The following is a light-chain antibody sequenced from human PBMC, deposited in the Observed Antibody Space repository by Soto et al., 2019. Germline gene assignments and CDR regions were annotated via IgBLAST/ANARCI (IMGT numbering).Light chain of an antibody. J-gene: IGKJ1*01. V-gene: IGKV1-5*01. CDR1: QSISSW. CDR3: QQYNSYST. CDR2: DAS. Sequence: DIQMAQSPSTLSASVGDRITIACRSSQSISSWLAWYQQKPVKAPKLLIYDASSLESGVPSRFSGSGSGTEFTLTISSLQPEDFASYYCQQYNSYSTFGQGTKV.